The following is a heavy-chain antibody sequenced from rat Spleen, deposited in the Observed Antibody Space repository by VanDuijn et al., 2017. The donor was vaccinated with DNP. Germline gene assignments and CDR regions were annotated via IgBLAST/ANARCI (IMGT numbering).Heavy chain of an antibody. D-gene: IGHD1-12*03. CDR2: ISYTGTI. CDR1: DYFITSNY. Sequence: EVQLQESGPGLVKPSQSLSLTCSVTDYFITSNYWGWIREFPGNKMEWMAYISYTGTIGYNPSLRSRISITRDTSKNQFFLQLHSVTTADTATYYCARSDFSLMGFIPFAFWGQGTLVTVSS. CDR3: ARSDFSLMGFIPFAF. J-gene: IGHJ3*01. V-gene: IGHV3-1*01.